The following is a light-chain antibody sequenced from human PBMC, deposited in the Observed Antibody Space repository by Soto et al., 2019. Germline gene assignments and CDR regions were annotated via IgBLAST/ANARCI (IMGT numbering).Light chain of an antibody. CDR2: DVS. CDR3: CSYAGSYTRYV. CDR1: SSDVGGYNY. J-gene: IGLJ1*01. V-gene: IGLV2-11*01. Sequence: QSVLTQPRSVSGSPGQSVTISCTGTSSDVGGYNYVSWYQQHPGKAPKLMIYDVSKRPSGVPDRFSGSKSGNTASLTISGLQAEDEADYYRCSYAGSYTRYVFGTGTKLTVL.